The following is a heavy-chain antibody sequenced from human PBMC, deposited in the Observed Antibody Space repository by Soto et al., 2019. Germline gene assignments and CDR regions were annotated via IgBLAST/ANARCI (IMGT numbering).Heavy chain of an antibody. CDR3: ARIFGYCSSTSCKEFDP. D-gene: IGHD2-2*03. CDR1: GGTFSSYA. Sequence: GASVKVSCKASGGTFSSYAISWVRQAPGQGLEWMGGIIPIFGTANYAQKFQGRVTITADESTSTAYMELSSLRSEDTAVYYCARIFGYCSSTSCKEFDPWGQGTLVTVS. J-gene: IGHJ5*02. CDR2: IIPIFGTA. V-gene: IGHV1-69*13.